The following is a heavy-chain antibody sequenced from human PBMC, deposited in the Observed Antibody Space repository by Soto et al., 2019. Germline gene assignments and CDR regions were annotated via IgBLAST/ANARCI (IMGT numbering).Heavy chain of an antibody. CDR1: GFTFSSYA. CDR2: ISGSGGST. D-gene: IGHD6-13*01. J-gene: IGHJ4*02. CDR3: AKDGDWFPLPPSSSWYHDY. Sequence: PGGSLRLSCAASGFTFSSYAMSWVRQAPGKGLEWVSAISGSGGSTYYADSVKGRFTISRDNSKNTLYLQMNSLRAEDTAVYYCAKDGDWFPLPPSSSWYHDYWGQGTLVTVSS. V-gene: IGHV3-23*01.